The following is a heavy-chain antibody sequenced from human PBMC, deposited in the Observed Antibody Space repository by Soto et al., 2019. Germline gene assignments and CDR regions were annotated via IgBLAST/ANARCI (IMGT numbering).Heavy chain of an antibody. CDR1: GGSISSYY. D-gene: IGHD2-2*01. J-gene: IGHJ6*02. CDR2: IHYSGST. CDR3: ARARYQLLHPYYYGMDV. V-gene: IGHV4-59*01. Sequence: ASETLSLTCTVSGGSISSYYWSWIRQPPGKGLEWIGYIHYSGSTNYNPSLKSRVTISVDTSRNQVSLKLSSVTAADSAVYFCARARYQLLHPYYYGMDVWGQGTTVTVSS.